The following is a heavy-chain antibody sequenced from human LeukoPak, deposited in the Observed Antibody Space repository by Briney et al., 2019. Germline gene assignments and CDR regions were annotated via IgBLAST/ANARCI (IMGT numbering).Heavy chain of an antibody. J-gene: IGHJ6*02. CDR3: ARGSTSFYGMDV. V-gene: IGHV4-34*01. CDR1: GGSFSGYY. Sequence: SETLSLTCAVYGGSFSGYYWSWLHQPPGKGLEWIGEINHSGSTNYNPSLKSRVTISVDTSKNQFSLKLSSVTAADTAVYYCARGSTSFYGMDVWGQGTTVTVSS. D-gene: IGHD2-2*01. CDR2: INHSGST.